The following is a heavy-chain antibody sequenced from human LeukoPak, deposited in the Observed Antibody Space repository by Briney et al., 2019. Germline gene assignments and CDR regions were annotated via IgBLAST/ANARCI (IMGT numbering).Heavy chain of an antibody. V-gene: IGHV4-59*01. CDR2: IYYTGST. Sequence: SETLSLTCTVSGGSISNFYWSWIRQPPGKGLEWVGCIYYTGSTNYNPSLKSRVTISVDTSKNQFSLKLGSVTAADTAVYYCARTYYYDSGGYFGVYFDYWGQGTLVTVSS. CDR1: GGSISNFY. D-gene: IGHD3-22*01. J-gene: IGHJ4*02. CDR3: ARTYYYDSGGYFGVYFDY.